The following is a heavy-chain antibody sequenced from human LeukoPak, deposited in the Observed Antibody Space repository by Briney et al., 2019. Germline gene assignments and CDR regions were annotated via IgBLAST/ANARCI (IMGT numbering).Heavy chain of an antibody. CDR1: GGSISSYY. CDR3: SRRPITMNAFDI. J-gene: IGHJ3*02. CDR2: IYYSGST. V-gene: IGHV4-59*08. D-gene: IGHD3-22*01. Sequence: PSETLSLTCTVSGGSISSYYWSRIRQPPGKGLEWIGYIYYSGSTNYNPSLKSRVTISGDTSKNQFSLKLTSVTAADTAVYYCSRRPITMNAFDIWGQGTMVTVSS.